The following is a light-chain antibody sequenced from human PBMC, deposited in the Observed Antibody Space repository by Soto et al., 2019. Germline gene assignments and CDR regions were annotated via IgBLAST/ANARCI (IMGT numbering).Light chain of an antibody. Sequence: QSALTQPASVSGSPGQSITISCTGTSSDVGGYNYVYWYQQYPGKAPKLMIYDVSNRPSGVSNRFSGSKSGNTASLTISGLQAEDEADYYCSSYTSSSTLVVLGGGTKLTVL. CDR2: DVS. CDR1: SSDVGGYNY. J-gene: IGLJ2*01. CDR3: SSYTSSSTLVV. V-gene: IGLV2-14*01.